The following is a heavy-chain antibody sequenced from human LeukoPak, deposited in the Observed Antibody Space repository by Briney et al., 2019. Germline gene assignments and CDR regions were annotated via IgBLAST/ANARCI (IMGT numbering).Heavy chain of an antibody. D-gene: IGHD5-18*01. Sequence: PGASLRLSCAISGFTFDSYTMHWVRQAPGKGLEWVSGISGTDGRTYCADSVKGRFSMSRDNSKNTVSVQMNSLRAEDTAVYYCAKTGGYSYGSLDSWGQGTLVTVSS. CDR2: ISGTDGRT. CDR1: GFTFDSYT. CDR3: AKTGGYSYGSLDS. V-gene: IGHV3-23*01. J-gene: IGHJ4*02.